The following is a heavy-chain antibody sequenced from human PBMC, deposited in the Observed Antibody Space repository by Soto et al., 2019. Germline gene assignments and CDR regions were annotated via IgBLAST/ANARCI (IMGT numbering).Heavy chain of an antibody. J-gene: IGHJ4*02. Sequence: PGGSLRLSCAASGFTFDDYAMHWVRQAPGKGLEWVSGISWNSGSIGYADSVKGRFTISRDNAKNSLYLQMNSLRAEDTALYYCAKDIYPYSSSFDYWGQGTLVTVSS. CDR3: AKDIYPYSSSFDY. D-gene: IGHD6-6*01. CDR1: GFTFDDYA. V-gene: IGHV3-9*01. CDR2: ISWNSGSI.